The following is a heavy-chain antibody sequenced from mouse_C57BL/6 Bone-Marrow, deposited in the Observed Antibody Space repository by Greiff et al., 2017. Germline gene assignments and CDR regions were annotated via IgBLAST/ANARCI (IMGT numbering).Heavy chain of an antibody. CDR2: IYPGDGDT. CDR3: ARLVYSNHRYFDV. D-gene: IGHD2-5*01. V-gene: IGHV1-82*01. J-gene: IGHJ1*03. CDR1: GYAFSSSW. Sequence: VQLQQSGPELVKPGASVKISCKASGYAFSSSWMNWVKQRPGKGLEWIGRIYPGDGDTNYNGKFKGKATLTADKSSSTAYMQLSSLTTEDSAVYFCARLVYSNHRYFDVWGTGTTVTVSS.